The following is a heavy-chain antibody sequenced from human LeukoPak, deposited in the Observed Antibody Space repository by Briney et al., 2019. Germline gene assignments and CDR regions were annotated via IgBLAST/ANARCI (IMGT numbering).Heavy chain of an antibody. V-gene: IGHV3-48*01. J-gene: IGHJ5*02. CDR1: GFTFSGYT. CDR2: ISGTGSKT. CDR3: ARDAPSFGASDGAWFDP. D-gene: IGHD3-10*01. Sequence: GGSLRLSCAASGFTFSGYTMNWVRQAPGKGLEWISYISGTGSKTNYADPVKGRFTISRANAKNSLYLQMTSLRAEDTAVYFCARDAPSFGASDGAWFDPWGQGTLVTVSS.